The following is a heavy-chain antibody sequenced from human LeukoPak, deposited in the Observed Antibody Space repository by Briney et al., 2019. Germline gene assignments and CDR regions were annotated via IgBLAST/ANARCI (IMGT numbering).Heavy chain of an antibody. CDR3: ARDHEAPPRVAGTPGYYYGMDV. D-gene: IGHD6-19*01. V-gene: IGHV1-2*02. CDR2: INPNSGGT. Sequence: GASVKVSCKASGYTFTGYYTHWVRQAPGQGLEWMGWINPNSGGTNYAQKFQGRVTMTRDTSISTAYMELSRLRSDDTAVYYCARDHEAPPRVAGTPGYYYGMDVWGQGTTVTVSS. CDR1: GYTFTGYY. J-gene: IGHJ6*02.